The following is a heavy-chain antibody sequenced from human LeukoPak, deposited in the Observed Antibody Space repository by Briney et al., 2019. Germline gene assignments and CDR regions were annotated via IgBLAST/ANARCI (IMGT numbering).Heavy chain of an antibody. D-gene: IGHD1-26*01. V-gene: IGHV3-30-3*01. CDR2: ISYDGSNK. J-gene: IGHJ5*02. CDR3: ARGGVGATSNWFDP. CDR1: GFTLSSYA. Sequence: GGSLRLSCAASGFTLSSYAMHWVRQAPGKGLEWVAVISYDGSNKYYADSVKGRFTISRDNSKNTLYLQMNSLRAEDTAVYYCARGGVGATSNWFDPWGQGTLVTVSS.